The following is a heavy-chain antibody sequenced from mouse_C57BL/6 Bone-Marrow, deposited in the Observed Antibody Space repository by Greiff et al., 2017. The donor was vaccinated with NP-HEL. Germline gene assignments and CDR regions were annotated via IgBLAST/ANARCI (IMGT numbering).Heavy chain of an antibody. CDR1: GFTFSDYG. V-gene: IGHV5-15*01. D-gene: IGHD1-1*01. Sequence: EVKLVESGGGLVQPGGSLKLSCAASGFTFSDYGMAWVRQAPRKGPEWVAFISNLAYSIYYADTVTGRFTISRENAKNTLYLEMSSLRSEDTAMYYCARLGSSWYFDVWGTGTTVTVSS. J-gene: IGHJ1*03. CDR3: ARLGSSWYFDV. CDR2: ISNLAYSI.